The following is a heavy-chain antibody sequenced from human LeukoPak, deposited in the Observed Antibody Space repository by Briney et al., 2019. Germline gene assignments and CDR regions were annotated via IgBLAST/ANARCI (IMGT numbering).Heavy chain of an antibody. CDR2: ISAYNGNT. Sequence: ASVKVSCKASGYTFTSYGISWVRQAPGQGLEWMGWISAYNGNTNYDQKLQGRVTMTTDTSKTTAYMELRSLRSDDTAVYYCARDPQRYSGSYYGMDNWFDPWGQGTLVTVSS. V-gene: IGHV1-18*01. D-gene: IGHD1-26*01. CDR3: ARDPQRYSGSYYGMDNWFDP. CDR1: GYTFTSYG. J-gene: IGHJ5*02.